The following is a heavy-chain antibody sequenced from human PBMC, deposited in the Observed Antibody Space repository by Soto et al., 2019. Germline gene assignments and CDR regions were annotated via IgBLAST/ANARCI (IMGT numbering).Heavy chain of an antibody. J-gene: IGHJ4*02. V-gene: IGHV1-8*01. CDR2: MNPNSGNT. Sequence: QVQLVQSGAEVKKPGASVKVSCKASGYTFTSYDINWVRQATGHGLEWMGWMNPNSGNTGYAQKFQGRVTMTRNTSISTAYMELSSLRSEDTAVYYCARSVEWLASFDYWGQGTLVTVSS. CDR1: GYTFTSYD. CDR3: ARSVEWLASFDY. D-gene: IGHD6-19*01.